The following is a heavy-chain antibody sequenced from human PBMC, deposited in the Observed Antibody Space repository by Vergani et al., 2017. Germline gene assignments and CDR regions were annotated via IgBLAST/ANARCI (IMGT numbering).Heavy chain of an antibody. J-gene: IGHJ4*02. CDR3: ASTSGSRAPFDY. V-gene: IGHV3-23*01. CDR1: GFTFSNSA. CDR2: ISGPGLST. Sequence: EVHLLESGGGLVQSGGSLRLSCAASGFTFSNSAVSWVRQAPGRGLAWVSSISGPGLSTYYADSVKGRFSISRDNSKNTVFLQMNSLRAEDTAVYYCASTSGSRAPFDYWGQGTLVTVSS. D-gene: IGHD1-26*01.